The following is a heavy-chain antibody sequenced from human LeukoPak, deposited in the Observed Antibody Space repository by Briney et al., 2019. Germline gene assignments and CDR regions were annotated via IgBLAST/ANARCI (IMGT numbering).Heavy chain of an antibody. D-gene: IGHD3-10*01. CDR2: IYSGGST. CDR3: ASGEWPHNY. Sequence: PGGSLRLSCAASGFAVSGNYMTWVRPAPGKGLEWVSLIYSGGSTYYADSVKGRFTISRDNSKNTLYLQMNSLRAEDTAVYYCASGEWPHNYSGQGTLVTVSS. V-gene: IGHV3-53*01. CDR1: GFAVSGNY. J-gene: IGHJ4*02.